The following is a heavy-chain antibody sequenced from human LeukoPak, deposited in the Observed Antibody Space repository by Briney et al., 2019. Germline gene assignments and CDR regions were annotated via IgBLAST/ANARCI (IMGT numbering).Heavy chain of an antibody. Sequence: GGSLRLSCAASGINFGTFGMHWVRQAPDRGLEWVAFIRNDGSDKDYADSVKGRFTISRDNSKNMLYLQMNSLILEDTAVYYCAKAEPMDVWGKGTTVTVSS. J-gene: IGHJ6*03. CDR3: AKAEPMDV. V-gene: IGHV3-30*02. CDR1: GINFGTFG. CDR2: IRNDGSDK.